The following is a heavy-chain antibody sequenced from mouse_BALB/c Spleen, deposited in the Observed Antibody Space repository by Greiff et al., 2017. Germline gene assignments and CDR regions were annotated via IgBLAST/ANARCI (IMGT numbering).Heavy chain of an antibody. D-gene: IGHD2-1*01. CDR3: ARGYGNSFFDY. CDR2: ISSGGST. CDR1: GFTFSSYA. V-gene: IGHV5-6-5*01. Sequence: EVKLVESGGGLVKPGGSLKLSCAASGFTFSSYAMSWVRQTPEKRLEWVASISSGGSTYYPDSVKGRFTISRDNARNILYLQMSSLRSLDTAMYYCARGYGNSFFDYWGQGTTLTVSS. J-gene: IGHJ2*01.